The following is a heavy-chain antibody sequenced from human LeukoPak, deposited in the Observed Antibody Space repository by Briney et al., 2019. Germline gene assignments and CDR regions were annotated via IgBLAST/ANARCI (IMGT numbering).Heavy chain of an antibody. CDR1: GGSISSSSYY. CDR3: ARHHDILTGYYAPFGY. J-gene: IGHJ4*02. V-gene: IGHV4-39*01. Sequence: SETLSLTCTVSGGSISSSSYYWGWIRQPPGKGLEWIGSIYYSGSTYYNPSLKSRVTISVDTSKNQFSLKLSSVTAADTAVYYCARHHDILTGYYAPFGYWGQGTLVTVSS. CDR2: IYYSGST. D-gene: IGHD3-9*01.